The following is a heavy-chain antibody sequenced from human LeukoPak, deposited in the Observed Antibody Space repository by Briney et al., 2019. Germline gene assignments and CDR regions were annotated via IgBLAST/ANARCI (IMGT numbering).Heavy chain of an antibody. CDR3: ASEGLYDSSGYYTLAVDY. CDR1: GYTFTGYY. V-gene: IGHV1-2*06. Sequence: ASVKVSCKASGYTFTGYYMHWVRQAPGQGLGWMGRINPNSGGTNYAQKFQGRVTMTRDTSISTAYMELSRLRSDDTAVYYCASEGLYDSSGYYTLAVDYWGQGTLVTVSS. J-gene: IGHJ4*02. CDR2: INPNSGGT. D-gene: IGHD3-22*01.